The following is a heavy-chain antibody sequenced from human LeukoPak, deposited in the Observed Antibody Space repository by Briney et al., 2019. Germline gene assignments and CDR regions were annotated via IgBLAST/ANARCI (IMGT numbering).Heavy chain of an antibody. CDR2: ISGSGGST. D-gene: IGHD3-16*01. V-gene: IGHV3-23*01. CDR1: GFTFSSYA. Sequence: GGSLRLSCAASGFTFSSYAMSWVRQAPGKGLEWVSAISGSGGSTYYADSVKGRFTISRDNSKITLYLQMNSLRAEDTAVYYCARDHRSDSLGSWGQGTLVTVSS. CDR3: ARDHRSDSLGS. J-gene: IGHJ5*02.